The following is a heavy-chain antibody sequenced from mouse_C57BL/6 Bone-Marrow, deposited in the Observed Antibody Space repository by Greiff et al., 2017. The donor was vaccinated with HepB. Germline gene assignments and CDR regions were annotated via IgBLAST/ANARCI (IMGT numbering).Heavy chain of an antibody. Sequence: VQLQQSGAELARPGASVKLSCKASGYTFTSYGISWVKQRTGQGLEWIGEIYPRSGNTYYNEKFKGKATLTADKSSSTAYMELRSLTSEDSAVYFCARSIYYYGSSFSWFAYWGQWTLVTVSA. V-gene: IGHV1-81*01. CDR2: IYPRSGNT. CDR3: ARSIYYYGSSFSWFAY. D-gene: IGHD1-1*01. J-gene: IGHJ3*01. CDR1: GYTFTSYG.